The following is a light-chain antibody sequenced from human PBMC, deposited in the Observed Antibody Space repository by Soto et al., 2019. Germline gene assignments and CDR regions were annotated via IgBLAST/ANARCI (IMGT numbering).Light chain of an antibody. CDR2: DAS. Sequence: DVQMTQSPSTLSASVGDRVTITCRASQSISSWLAWYQQKPGKAPKLLIYDASSLESGVPSRFSGSGSGTEFTLTISSLQPDDVATYYCQQYNSYSITFGGGTRLEIK. CDR3: QQYNSYSIT. J-gene: IGKJ5*01. V-gene: IGKV1-5*01. CDR1: QSISSW.